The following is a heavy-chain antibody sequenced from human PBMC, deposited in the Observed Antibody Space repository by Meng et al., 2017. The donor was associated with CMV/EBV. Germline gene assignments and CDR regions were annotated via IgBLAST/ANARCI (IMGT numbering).Heavy chain of an antibody. CDR1: GFTFSSHA. CDR2: ISGSGGST. Sequence: GESLKIPRSASGFTFSSHAMSWVRQAPGKGLEWVSAISGSGGSTYYADTVKGRFTISRDNSKNTLYLQMNSLRAEDTAVYYCAKGDRYCSSTSCYAHGMDVWGQGTTVTVSS. D-gene: IGHD2-2*01. CDR3: AKGDRYCSSTSCYAHGMDV. V-gene: IGHV3-23*01. J-gene: IGHJ6*02.